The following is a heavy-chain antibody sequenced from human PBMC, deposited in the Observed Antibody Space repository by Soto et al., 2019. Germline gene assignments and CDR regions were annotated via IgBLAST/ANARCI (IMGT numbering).Heavy chain of an antibody. V-gene: IGHV1-18*01. J-gene: IGHJ4*02. D-gene: IGHD3-10*01. CDR3: ARDHPRWLGEQQR. CDR2: ISAFNGDT. Sequence: QVQLVQSGAEVKKPGASVKVSCKASGYTFTSYNINWVRQAPGQGLEWMGWISAFNGDTDYAQKFQGRVTMTTDTSTTTAYMERRSLRSEDTAVYYCARDHPRWLGEQQRWGQGTLVTVSS. CDR1: GYTFTSYN.